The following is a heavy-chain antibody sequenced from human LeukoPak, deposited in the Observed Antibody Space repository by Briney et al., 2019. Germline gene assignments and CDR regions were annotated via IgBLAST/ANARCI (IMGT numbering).Heavy chain of an antibody. CDR3: ARAGIAARPAFFDY. D-gene: IGHD6-6*01. J-gene: IGHJ4*02. Sequence: PGGPLRLSCAASGFTVSNNYMSWVRQAPGKGLEWVSFVYSDGSTYYADSVKGRFTISRDNSKNTVYLQINSLRAEDTAVYYCARAGIAARPAFFDYWGQGTLVTVSS. CDR1: GFTVSNNY. CDR2: VYSDGST. V-gene: IGHV3-66*01.